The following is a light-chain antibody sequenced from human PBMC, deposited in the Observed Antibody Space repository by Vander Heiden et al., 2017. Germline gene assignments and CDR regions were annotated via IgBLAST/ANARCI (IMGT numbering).Light chain of an antibody. CDR1: QNVLYSSNNKNY. Sequence: DIVMTQSPDSLAVSLGEGATINCKSSQNVLYSSNNKNYLAWYQQKPGQPPKLLIYWASSRESGVPDRFSGSGSGTDFTLTISSLQAEDVAVYYCQQYYTTPFTFGGGTKVEI. V-gene: IGKV4-1*01. CDR3: QQYYTTPFT. CDR2: WAS. J-gene: IGKJ4*01.